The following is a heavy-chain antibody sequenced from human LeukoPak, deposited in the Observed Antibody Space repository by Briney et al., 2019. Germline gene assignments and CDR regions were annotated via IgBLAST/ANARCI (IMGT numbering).Heavy chain of an antibody. D-gene: IGHD5-24*01. J-gene: IGHJ4*02. CDR1: GFTLNDFY. V-gene: IGHV3-11*01. Sequence: GGSLRLSCAASGFTLNDFYMTWIRQAPGKGLVWISYISSSGNTIYYADSVKGRFTISRDHAKNSLYLQMNSLRAEDTALYHCARDQLGWPTPGWDYWGQGTLVTVSS. CDR2: ISSSGNTI. CDR3: ARDQLGWPTPGWDY.